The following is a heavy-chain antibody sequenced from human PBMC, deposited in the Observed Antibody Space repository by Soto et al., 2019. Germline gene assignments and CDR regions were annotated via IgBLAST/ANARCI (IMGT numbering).Heavy chain of an antibody. CDR3: ARGDRGAFDL. CDR1: GFTFSYYW. J-gene: IGHJ3*01. D-gene: IGHD1-26*01. V-gene: IGHV3-74*01. Sequence: EVQLLESGGGLVQPGESLRLSCAASGFTFSYYWMHWVRQAPGMGLVWVSRIHSDGSSTTYADSVKGRFTISRDKARNTLYLQRNSLRAEDTAVYYCARGDRGAFDLWGQGTVLTVSS. CDR2: IHSDGSST.